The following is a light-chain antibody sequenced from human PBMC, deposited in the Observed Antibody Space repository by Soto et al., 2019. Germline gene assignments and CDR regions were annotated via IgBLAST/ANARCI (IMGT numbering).Light chain of an antibody. CDR3: QQYNNWPPDSRT. Sequence: EIVMTQSPATLSVSPGERATLSCRASQGVSSNLAWYQQKPGQAPRLVIYGASTRATGIPARFSGSGSGTEFTLTISSLQSEDFAGYYCQQYNNWPPDSRTFGQGTKLEIK. CDR1: QGVSSN. J-gene: IGKJ2*01. CDR2: GAS. V-gene: IGKV3-15*01.